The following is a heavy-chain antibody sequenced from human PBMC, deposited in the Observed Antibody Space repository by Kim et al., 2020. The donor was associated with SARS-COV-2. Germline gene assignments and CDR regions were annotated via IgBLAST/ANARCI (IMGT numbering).Heavy chain of an antibody. CDR3: AKTVILRRPATFDP. Sequence: GGSLRLSCAASGFTLSNFWVSWVRQAPGKGLEWVANIKYDGSNKSYVDSVRGRFTISIANDKTTMNAQMDSQSAENKDVYDYAKTVILRRPATFDPWGQG. V-gene: IGHV3-7*05. D-gene: IGHD3-16*02. CDR2: IKYDGSNK. CDR1: GFTLSNFW. J-gene: IGHJ5*02.